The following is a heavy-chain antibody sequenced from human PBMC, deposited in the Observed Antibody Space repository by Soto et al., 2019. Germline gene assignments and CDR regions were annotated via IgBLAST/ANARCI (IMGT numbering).Heavy chain of an antibody. CDR1: GGTFSSYA. J-gene: IGHJ6*02. V-gene: IGHV1-69*13. Sequence: GASVKVSCKASGGTFSSYAISWVRQAPGQGLEWMGGIIPIFGTANYAQKFQGRVTITADESTSTAYMELSSLRSEDTAVYYCARGVPASTRYYYYGMDVWGQGTTVTVSS. CDR3: ARGVPASTRYYYYGMDV. D-gene: IGHD2-2*01. CDR2: IIPIFGTA.